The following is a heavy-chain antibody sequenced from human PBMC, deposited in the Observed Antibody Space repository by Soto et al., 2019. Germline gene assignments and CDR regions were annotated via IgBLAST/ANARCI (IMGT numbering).Heavy chain of an antibody. D-gene: IGHD1-26*01. CDR1: GFPFSNAW. J-gene: IGHJ4*02. Sequence: EVQLVESGGGLVKPGGSLRLSCAASGFPFSNAWINWVRQVPGKGLEWVGRVKSKTEGGSSDYAAPVKGRFAVSRDDIKHIVYLQMNSLKCEDTGVYYITTQSRTTLPEIRFDYWDQGPQVTVSS. CDR2: VKSKTEGGSS. CDR3: TTQSRTTLPEIRFDY. V-gene: IGHV3-15*07.